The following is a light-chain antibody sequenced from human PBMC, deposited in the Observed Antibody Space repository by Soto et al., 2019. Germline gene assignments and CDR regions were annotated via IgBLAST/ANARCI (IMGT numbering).Light chain of an antibody. CDR3: SSCASSTYV. CDR2: EVT. Sequence: QSALTQPASVSGSPGQSITISCTGTSSDIGGYNSVSWYQQHPGKAPKLMIYEVTNRPSGVSSRFSGSKSGNTASLTISGLQTEDEADYYCSSCASSTYVFGTGTKVTVL. V-gene: IGLV2-14*01. CDR1: SSDIGGYNS. J-gene: IGLJ1*01.